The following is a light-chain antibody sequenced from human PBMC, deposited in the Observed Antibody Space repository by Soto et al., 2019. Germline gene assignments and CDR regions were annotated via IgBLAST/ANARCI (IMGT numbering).Light chain of an antibody. Sequence: EIVLTQSPSTLSLSPGERATLSCRASQSISSYLAWYQQKPGQAPRLLIYDASNRATGIPARFSGSGSGTDFTLTISSLESEDFAVYYCQQRSTWVTFGGGTKVEIK. V-gene: IGKV3-11*01. CDR2: DAS. J-gene: IGKJ4*01. CDR3: QQRSTWVT. CDR1: QSISSY.